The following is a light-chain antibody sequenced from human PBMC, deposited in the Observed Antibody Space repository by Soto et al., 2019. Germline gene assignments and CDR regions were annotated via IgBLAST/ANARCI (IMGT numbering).Light chain of an antibody. J-gene: IGKJ1*01. Sequence: EIVLTQSPGTLSLSPGERATLSCRASQSVSSSYLAWYQQKPGQAPRLLIYGASSRATGIPDRFSGSGSGTDFTLTISGLEPEDFAVYYCQQYGSSPRTFGQGTKVDNK. CDR3: QQYGSSPRT. CDR2: GAS. V-gene: IGKV3-20*01. CDR1: QSVSSSY.